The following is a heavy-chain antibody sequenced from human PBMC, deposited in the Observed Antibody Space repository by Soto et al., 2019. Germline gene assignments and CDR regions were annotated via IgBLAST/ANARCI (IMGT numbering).Heavy chain of an antibody. CDR2: IRPYNTNT. CDR1: GERFTTYG. D-gene: IGHD4-17*01. V-gene: IGHV1-18*04. CDR3: ARWAGQVRDYGGPFDY. Sequence: QVQLVQSGAEVKNPGASVTVSCKASGERFTTYGISWVRQAPGQGLEWRGWIRPYNTNTNYAPKFQGRLLLTTDSTTTTAHVDLRSLRPDDPAVYYCARWAGQVRDYGGPFDYWGQRNMVTVSS. J-gene: IGHJ4*02.